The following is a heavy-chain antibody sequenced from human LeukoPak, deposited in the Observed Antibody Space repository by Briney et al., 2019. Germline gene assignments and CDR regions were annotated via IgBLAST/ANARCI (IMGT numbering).Heavy chain of an antibody. Sequence: GGSLTLSCPASGFTLSRYWMSWVRQAPGKGLEWVANIKYDGSEIDYVDSVKGRFTISRDNAKNSLYLQMNSLRAEDTAVYYCARDIAAPGLFFDYWGQGTLLTVSS. V-gene: IGHV3-7*01. CDR3: ARDIAAPGLFFDY. CDR1: GFTLSRYW. CDR2: IKYDGSEI. D-gene: IGHD6-13*01. J-gene: IGHJ4*02.